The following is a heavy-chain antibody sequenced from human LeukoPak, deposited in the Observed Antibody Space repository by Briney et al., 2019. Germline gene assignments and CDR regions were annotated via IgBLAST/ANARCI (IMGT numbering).Heavy chain of an antibody. Sequence: GGSLRLSCAASGFTFSSYAMSWVRQAPGKGLEWVSAVTASAGNTYYADSVKGRFTNSRDNSKNTLYLQVNSLRAEDTAVYYCAKGDYYGSGSFFKNGMDVWGQGTTVTVSS. CDR2: VTASAGNT. D-gene: IGHD3-10*01. CDR3: AKGDYYGSGSFFKNGMDV. CDR1: GFTFSSYA. J-gene: IGHJ6*02. V-gene: IGHV3-23*01.